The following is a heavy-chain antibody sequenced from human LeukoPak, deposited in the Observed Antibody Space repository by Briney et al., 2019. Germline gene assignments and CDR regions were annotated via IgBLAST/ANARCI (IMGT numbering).Heavy chain of an antibody. CDR3: ARDPTVQLERSDAFDI. J-gene: IGHJ3*02. CDR1: GFTFSDYY. Sequence: GGSLRLSCAASGFTFSDYYMSWIRQAPGKGLEWVSYISSSGSTIYYADSVKGRFTISRDNAKNSLYLQMNSLRAEDTAVYYCARDPTVQLERSDAFDIWGQGTMVTVSS. V-gene: IGHV3-11*04. CDR2: ISSSGSTI. D-gene: IGHD1-1*01.